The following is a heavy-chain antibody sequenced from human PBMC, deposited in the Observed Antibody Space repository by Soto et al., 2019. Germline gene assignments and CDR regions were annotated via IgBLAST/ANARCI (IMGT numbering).Heavy chain of an antibody. CDR3: ARGRYGDY. J-gene: IGHJ4*02. D-gene: IGHD1-1*01. V-gene: IGHV1-18*01. CDR1: GYTFTSYG. CDR2: ISAHNGNT. Sequence: QVHLVQSGAEVKKPGASGKVSCKASGYTFTSYGITWVRQAPGQGLEWMGWISAHNGNTDYAQKLQGRVIVTRATSPSAACMELRSLISADTGVYYCARGRYGDYWGQGDLVKVSS.